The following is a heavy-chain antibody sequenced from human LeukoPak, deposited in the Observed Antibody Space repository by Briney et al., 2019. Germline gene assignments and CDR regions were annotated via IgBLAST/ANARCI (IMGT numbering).Heavy chain of an antibody. CDR1: GYTFTTYD. CDR2: IIPIFGTA. Sequence: ASVKVSCKPSGYTFTTYDINWVRQAPGQGLEWMGGIIPIFGTANYVQKFQGRVTITADESTSTAYMELSSLRSEDTAVYYCARLYYDFWSGYRYYFDYWGQGTLVTVSS. J-gene: IGHJ4*02. D-gene: IGHD3-3*01. CDR3: ARLYYDFWSGYRYYFDY. V-gene: IGHV1-69*13.